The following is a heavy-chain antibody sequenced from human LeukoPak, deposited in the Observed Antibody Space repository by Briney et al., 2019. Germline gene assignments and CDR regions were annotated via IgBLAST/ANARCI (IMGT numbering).Heavy chain of an antibody. CDR3: ARGPHFDY. J-gene: IGHJ4*02. CDR2: IYYNGNT. CDR1: GGSISSYS. Sequence: PSETLSLTCTVSGGSISSYSWSWIRQPPGKGLEWIGYIYYNGNTNYNPSLKSRGTISVDTSKNQFSLKLTSVTAADTAVYYCARGPHFDYWDQGTLVTVSS. V-gene: IGHV4-59*01.